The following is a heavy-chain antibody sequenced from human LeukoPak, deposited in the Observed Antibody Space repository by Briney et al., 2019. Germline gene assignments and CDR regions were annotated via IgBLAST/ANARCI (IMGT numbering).Heavy chain of an antibody. V-gene: IGHV4-39*01. Sequence: PSETLSLTCTVSGGSISSSSFYWAWIRQSPGKGLEWVGNIYDSGTTHYNPSLKSRVTISVDTSKNQLSLKLSSVTAADTAVYYCARLGGNYDRYYFDYWGQGTLVTVSS. J-gene: IGHJ4*02. CDR3: ARLGGNYDRYYFDY. CDR2: IYDSGTT. D-gene: IGHD1-26*01. CDR1: GGSISSSSFY.